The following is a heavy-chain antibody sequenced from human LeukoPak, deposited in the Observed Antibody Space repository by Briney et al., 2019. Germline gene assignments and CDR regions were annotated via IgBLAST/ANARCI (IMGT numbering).Heavy chain of an antibody. D-gene: IGHD3-10*01. CDR1: GFTFSSYG. V-gene: IGHV3-30*02. CDR2: IRYDGSNK. Sequence: PGGSLRLSCAASGFTFSSYGMHWVRQAPGKGLEWVAFIRYDGSNKYYADSVKGRFTIPRDNSKNTLYLQMNSLRAEDTAVYYCAKGTMVRGQLDYWGQGTLVTVSS. J-gene: IGHJ4*02. CDR3: AKGTMVRGQLDY.